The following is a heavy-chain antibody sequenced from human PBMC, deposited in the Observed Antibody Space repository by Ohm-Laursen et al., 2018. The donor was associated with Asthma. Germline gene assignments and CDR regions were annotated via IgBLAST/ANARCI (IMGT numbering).Heavy chain of an antibody. CDR1: GFTFRGYA. V-gene: IGHV3-30-3*01. CDR3: ARDVMEWYLPAFDF. Sequence: SLRLSCTASGFTFRGYAMHWVRQAPGKGLEWVAVGGSYYDGGLKYYADSVNGRFTVSRDDSKNTLYLQMNSLRPDDTAVYYCARDVMEWYLPAFDFWGQGTLVTVSS. CDR2: GGSYYDGGLK. J-gene: IGHJ4*02. D-gene: IGHD3-3*01.